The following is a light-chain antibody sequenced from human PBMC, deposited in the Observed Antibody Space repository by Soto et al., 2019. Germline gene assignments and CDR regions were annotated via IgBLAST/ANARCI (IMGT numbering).Light chain of an antibody. CDR2: GAS. V-gene: IGKV3-20*01. J-gene: IGKJ5*01. CDR1: QSVSSSY. CDR3: QQNNRWPHIT. Sequence: ENVWTQSPGTLSLSQGERATLSCRSSQSVSSSYLAWYQQKPGQAPRLLIYGASSRATGIPDRFSGSGSGTQFTLTISRLQSEDSAVYFCQQNNRWPHITFGQGTRLEIK.